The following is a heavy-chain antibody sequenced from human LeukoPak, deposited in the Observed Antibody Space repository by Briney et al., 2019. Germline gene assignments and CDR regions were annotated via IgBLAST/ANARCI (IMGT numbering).Heavy chain of an antibody. Sequence: GGSLRLSCAASGFTFSSYGMHWVRQAPGKGLEWVAVISYDGSNKYYADSVKGRFTISRDNSKNTLYLQMNSLRAEDTAVYYCARAQTWIQLWLDYWGQGTLVIVSS. CDR1: GFTFSSYG. J-gene: IGHJ4*02. CDR2: ISYDGSNK. V-gene: IGHV3-30*03. CDR3: ARAQTWIQLWLDY. D-gene: IGHD5-18*01.